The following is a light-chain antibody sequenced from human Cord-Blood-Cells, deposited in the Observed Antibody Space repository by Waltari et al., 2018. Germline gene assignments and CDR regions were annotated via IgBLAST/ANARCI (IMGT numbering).Light chain of an antibody. J-gene: IGLJ3*02. Sequence: QSALTQPASVSGSPGPSIPIPRTGTSSDVGSYNLVSWYQQHPGKAPKLMIYEGSKRPSGVSNRFSGSKSGNTAALTISGLQAEDEADYYCCSYAGSSTWVFGGGTKLTVL. V-gene: IGLV2-23*01. CDR3: CSYAGSSTWV. CDR2: EGS. CDR1: SSDVGSYNL.